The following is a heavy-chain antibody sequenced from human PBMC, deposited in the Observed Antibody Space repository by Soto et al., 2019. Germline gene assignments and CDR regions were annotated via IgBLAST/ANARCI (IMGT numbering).Heavy chain of an antibody. J-gene: IGHJ6*02. D-gene: IGHD6-13*01. Sequence: PGGSLRLSCAASGFTFSSYSMNWVRQAPGKGLEWVSYISSSSSTIYYADSVKGRFTISRDNAKNSLYLQMNSLRDEDTAVYYCARDPGYSSSWYFGSYSDYGMDVWGQGTTVTVSS. V-gene: IGHV3-48*02. CDR2: ISSSSSTI. CDR1: GFTFSSYS. CDR3: ARDPGYSSSWYFGSYSDYGMDV.